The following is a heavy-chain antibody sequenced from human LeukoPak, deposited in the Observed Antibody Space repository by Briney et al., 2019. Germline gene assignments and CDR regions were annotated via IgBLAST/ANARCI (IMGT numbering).Heavy chain of an antibody. CDR1: GGSISSYY. D-gene: IGHD2-2*01. CDR2: IYTSGST. Sequence: PSETLSLTCTVSGGSISSYYWSWIRQPAGKGLEWIGRIYTSGSTNYNPSLKSRVTMSVDTSKNQFSLRLSSVTAADTAVYYCARGGYCIGTRCYGLDPWGQGTLVTVSS. V-gene: IGHV4-4*07. J-gene: IGHJ5*02. CDR3: ARGGYCIGTRCYGLDP.